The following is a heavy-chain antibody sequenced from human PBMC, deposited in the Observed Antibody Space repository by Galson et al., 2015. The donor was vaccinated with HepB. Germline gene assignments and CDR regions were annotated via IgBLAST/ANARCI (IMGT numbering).Heavy chain of an antibody. CDR2: ISYDGSNK. CDR1: GFTFSNYG. Sequence: SLRLSCAASGFTFSNYGMHWVRQAPGKGLEWVAVISYDGSNKYYADSVKGRFTISRDNSKNTLYLQMNSLRAEDTALYYCAKDPYLYSALAGTMAGFDYWGQG. V-gene: IGHV3-30*18. CDR3: AKDPYLYSALAGTMAGFDY. D-gene: IGHD6-19*01. J-gene: IGHJ4*02.